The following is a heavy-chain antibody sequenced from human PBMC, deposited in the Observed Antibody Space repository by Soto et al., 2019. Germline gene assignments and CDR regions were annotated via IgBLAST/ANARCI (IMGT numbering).Heavy chain of an antibody. J-gene: IGHJ4*02. D-gene: IGHD2-15*01. CDR1: GGSVSSGSYY. CDR2: IYYSGST. V-gene: IGHV4-61*01. CDR3: ASRPRDSMYYFDY. Sequence: PSETLSLTCTVSGGSVSSGSYYWSWIRQPPGKGLEGIGYIYYSGSTNYNPSLKSRVTISVDTSKNQFSLKLSSVTAADTAVYYCASRPRDSMYYFDYWGQGTLVTVS.